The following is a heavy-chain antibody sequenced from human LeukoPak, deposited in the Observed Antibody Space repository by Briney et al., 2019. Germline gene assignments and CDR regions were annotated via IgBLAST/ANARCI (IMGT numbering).Heavy chain of an antibody. D-gene: IGHD1-20*01. Sequence: SSETLSLTCAVYGGSFSGYYWSWIRQPPGKGLEWIGEINHSGSTNYNPSLKSRVTISVDTSKNQFSLKLSSVTAADTAVYYCARSNWKWFRNWGQGTLVTVSS. CDR1: GGSFSGYY. CDR3: ARSNWKWFRN. CDR2: INHSGST. J-gene: IGHJ4*02. V-gene: IGHV4-34*01.